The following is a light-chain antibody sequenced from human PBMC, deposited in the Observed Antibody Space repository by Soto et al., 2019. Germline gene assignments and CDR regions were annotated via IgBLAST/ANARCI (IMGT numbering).Light chain of an antibody. J-gene: IGKJ1*01. CDR2: LGS. CDR3: MQALQSPRT. CDR1: QSLLHSNGYNF. V-gene: IGKV2-28*01. Sequence: DIVMTQSPLSLPVTPGEPASISCRSSQSLLHSNGYNFLDWYLQKPGQSPQILINLGSNRSSGVPDRFSGSGSGTDFTLKISRVEAEDVGVYYCMQALQSPRTFGQGTKV.